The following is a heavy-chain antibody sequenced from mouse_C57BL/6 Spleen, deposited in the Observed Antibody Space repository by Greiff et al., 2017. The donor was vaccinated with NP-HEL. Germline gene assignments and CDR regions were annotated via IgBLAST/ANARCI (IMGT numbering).Heavy chain of an antibody. CDR3: AKNWGTGTGYFDV. J-gene: IGHJ1*03. CDR1: GFSLTSYG. CDR2: IWRGGST. Sequence: VQLQESGPGLVQPSQSLSITCTVSGFSLTSYGVHWVRQSPGKGLEWLGVIWRGGSTDYNAAFMSRLSITKDNSKSQVFFKMNSLQADDTAIYYCAKNWGTGTGYFDVWGTGTTVTVSS. D-gene: IGHD4-1*01. V-gene: IGHV2-5*01.